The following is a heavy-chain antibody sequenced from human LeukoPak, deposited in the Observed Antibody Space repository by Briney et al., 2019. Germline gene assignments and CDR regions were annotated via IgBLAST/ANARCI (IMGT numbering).Heavy chain of an antibody. J-gene: IGHJ5*02. D-gene: IGHD6-19*01. Sequence: TSETLSLTCTVSGGSISSGSYYWSWIRRPAGKGLEWIGLIYTSGSTNYNPSPKSRVTISVDTPKNQFSLKLSSVTAADTAVYYCARDASIAVVGRFANWFDPWGQGTLVTVSS. CDR2: IYTSGST. CDR3: ARDASIAVVGRFANWFDP. V-gene: IGHV4-61*02. CDR1: GGSISSGSYY.